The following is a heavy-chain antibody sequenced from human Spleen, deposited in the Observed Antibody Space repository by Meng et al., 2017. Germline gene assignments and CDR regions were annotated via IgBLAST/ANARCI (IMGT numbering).Heavy chain of an antibody. CDR1: GGSFRGYY. D-gene: IGHD6-6*01. J-gene: IGHJ5*02. V-gene: IGHV4-34*01. Sequence: HRQPWGEGRLTVPQTLSLTCAVYGGSFRGYYWNWIRQPPGKGLEWIGEINHSGGTNYNPSLKSRVTISVDTSKNQFSLKLSSVTAADTAVYYCARGGKETSSIAARRNGFDPWGQGTLVTVSS. CDR2: INHSGGT. CDR3: ARGGKETSSIAARRNGFDP.